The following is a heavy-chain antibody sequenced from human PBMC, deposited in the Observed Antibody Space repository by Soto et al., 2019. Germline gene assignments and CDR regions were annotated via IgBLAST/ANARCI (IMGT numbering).Heavy chain of an antibody. CDR2: ISSSGSTI. Sequence: PGGSLRLSCAASGFTFSSYEMNWVRQAPGKGLEWVSYISSSGSTIYYADSVKGRFTISRDNAKNSLYLQMNSLRAEDTAVYYCARVVGYDFWSLNYMEVWGQGTTVTVSS. V-gene: IGHV3-48*03. CDR1: GFTFSSYE. D-gene: IGHD3-3*01. J-gene: IGHJ6*02. CDR3: ARVVGYDFWSLNYMEV.